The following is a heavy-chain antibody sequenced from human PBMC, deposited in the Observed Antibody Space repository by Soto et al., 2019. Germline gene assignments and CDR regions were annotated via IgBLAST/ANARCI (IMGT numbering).Heavy chain of an antibody. CDR2: IYPGDSDT. J-gene: IGHJ6*02. D-gene: IGHD5-18*01. V-gene: IGHV5-51*01. CDR3: ARRKEYSYGYYYYYYGMDV. CDR1: GYSFTSYW. Sequence: GESLKISCKGSGYSFTSYWIGWVRQMPGKGLDWMGIIYPGDSDTRYSPSFQGQVTISADKSISTAYLQWSSLKASDTAMYYCARRKEYSYGYYYYYYGMDVWGQGTTVTVSS.